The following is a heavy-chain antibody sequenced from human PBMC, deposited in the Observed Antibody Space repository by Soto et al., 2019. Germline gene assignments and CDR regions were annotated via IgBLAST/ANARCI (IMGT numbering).Heavy chain of an antibody. D-gene: IGHD3-10*01. Sequence: EVQLLESGGGLVQPGGSLRLSCAASGFTFSSYVMNWVRQAPGKGLEWVSGISGSGSNTYYADPVKGRFTISRDNSNDTLYLQTNSLRAEDTAVYYCAHPYYSGSSYYGIDVWGRGTTVTVSS. CDR3: AHPYYSGSSYYGIDV. CDR2: ISGSGSNT. V-gene: IGHV3-23*01. CDR1: GFTFSSYV. J-gene: IGHJ6*02.